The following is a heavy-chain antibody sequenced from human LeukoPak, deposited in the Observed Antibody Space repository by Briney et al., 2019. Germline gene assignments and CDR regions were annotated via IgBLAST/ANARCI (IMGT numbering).Heavy chain of an antibody. J-gene: IGHJ4*02. V-gene: IGHV1-24*01. CDR2: FDPEDGET. D-gene: IGHD3-3*01. CDR1: GYTLTELS. CDR3: ATDLKEGFWSGYYTPAFDY. Sequence: ASVKVSFKVSGYTLTELSMHWVRQAPGKGLEWMGGFDPEDGETIYAQKFQGRVTMTEDTSTDTAYMELSSLRSEDTAVYYCATDLKEGFWSGYYTPAFDYWGQGTLVTVSS.